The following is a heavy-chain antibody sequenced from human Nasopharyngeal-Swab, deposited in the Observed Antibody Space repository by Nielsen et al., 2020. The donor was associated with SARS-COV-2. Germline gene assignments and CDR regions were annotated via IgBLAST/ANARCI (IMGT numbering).Heavy chain of an antibody. D-gene: IGHD6-13*01. J-gene: IGHJ4*02. V-gene: IGHV2-5*05. CDR3: AHSSSTAYYFDY. Sequence: SGPTLVKPTQTLTLTCTFSGFSLSTSGVGVGWIRQPPGKALEWLALIYWDDDKRYGPSLKSRLTTTKDTSKNQVVLTMTNMDPVDTATYYCAHSSSTAYYFDYWGQGTLVTVSS. CDR1: GFSLSTSGVG. CDR2: IYWDDDK.